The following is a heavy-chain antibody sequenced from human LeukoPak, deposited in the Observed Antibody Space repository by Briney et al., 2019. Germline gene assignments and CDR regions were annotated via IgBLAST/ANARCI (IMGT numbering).Heavy chain of an antibody. J-gene: IGHJ4*02. Sequence: GGSLRLSCAASGFTFSNYAMSWVRQAPGKGLEWVSAISGSGGSTYYADSVKGRFTISRDNSKNTLYLQMISLRAEDTAVYYCARESYDFWSGYYSRNPSYFDYWGQGTLVTVSS. CDR1: GFTFSNYA. CDR2: ISGSGGST. D-gene: IGHD3-3*01. V-gene: IGHV3-23*01. CDR3: ARESYDFWSGYYSRNPSYFDY.